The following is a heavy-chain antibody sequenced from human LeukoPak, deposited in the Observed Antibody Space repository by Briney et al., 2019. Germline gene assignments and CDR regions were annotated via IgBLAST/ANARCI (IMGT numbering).Heavy chain of an antibody. CDR1: GGSISSYY. CDR3: AKVVPRVRASSYYYYYMDV. Sequence: SETLSLTCTVSGGSISSYYWSWIRQPAGKGLEWIGRIYTSGSTNYNPSLKSRVTMSVDTSKNQFSLKLSSVTAADTAVYYCAKVVPRVRASSYYYYYMDVWGKGTTVTISS. V-gene: IGHV4-4*07. CDR2: IYTSGST. D-gene: IGHD3-10*01. J-gene: IGHJ6*03.